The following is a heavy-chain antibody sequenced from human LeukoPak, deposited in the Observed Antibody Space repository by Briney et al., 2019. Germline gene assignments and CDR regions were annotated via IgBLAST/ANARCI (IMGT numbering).Heavy chain of an antibody. Sequence: PSQTLSLTCTVSGGSISSGGYYWSWIRQHPGKGLEWIGYIYYSGSTYYNPSLKSRVTISVDTSKNQFFLKLSSVTAADTAVYYCARERGVDYTVDYWGQGTLVTVSS. CDR3: ARERGVDYTVDY. CDR2: IYYSGST. V-gene: IGHV4-31*03. J-gene: IGHJ4*02. D-gene: IGHD4-11*01. CDR1: GGSISSGGYY.